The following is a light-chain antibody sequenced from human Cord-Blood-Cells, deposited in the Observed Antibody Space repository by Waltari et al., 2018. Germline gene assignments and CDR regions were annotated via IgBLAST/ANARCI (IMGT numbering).Light chain of an antibody. CDR3: NSRDSSGNHWV. V-gene: IGLV3-19*01. CDR1: SLRSYY. J-gene: IGLJ3*02. Sequence: SSELTQDPAVSVALGQTVRITCQGDSLRSYYASWYQQKPGQAPVLVIYGKTNRPPGIPDRFSGSSSGNTASLTITGAQAEDEADYYCNSRDSSGNHWVFGGGTKLTVL. CDR2: GKT.